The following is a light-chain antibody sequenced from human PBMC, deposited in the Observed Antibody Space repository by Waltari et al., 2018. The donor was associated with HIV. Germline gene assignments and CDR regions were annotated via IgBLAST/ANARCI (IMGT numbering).Light chain of an antibody. V-gene: IGLV2-14*03. J-gene: IGLJ2*01. CDR1: GRDIGSSDY. CDR2: GVN. CDR3: ASYSKSATLVI. Sequence: QSALTQPASVSGSPGQSVTISCSGTGRDIGSSDYVSWYHKHPETAPSLIIYGVNKRPSKISNRFSGSKSANTASLTISGLQLEDEGDYYCASYSKSATLVIFGGGTHLTVL.